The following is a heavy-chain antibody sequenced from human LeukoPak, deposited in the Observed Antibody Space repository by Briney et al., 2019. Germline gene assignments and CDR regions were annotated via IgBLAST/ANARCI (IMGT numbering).Heavy chain of an antibody. CDR2: ISYDGSNK. J-gene: IGHJ4*02. CDR3: ARDESRLYDY. V-gene: IGHV3-30*04. CDR1: GFTFSSYA. D-gene: IGHD2/OR15-2a*01. Sequence: GGSLRLSCAAPGFTFSSYAMHWVRQAPGKGLEWVAVISYDGSNKYYADSVKGRFTISRDNSKNTLYLQMNSLRAEDTAVYYCARDESRLYDYWGQGTLVTVSS.